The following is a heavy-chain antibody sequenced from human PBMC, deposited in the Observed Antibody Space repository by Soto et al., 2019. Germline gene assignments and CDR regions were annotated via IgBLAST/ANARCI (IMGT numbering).Heavy chain of an antibody. D-gene: IGHD5-12*01. CDR2: IIPIFGTA. V-gene: IGHV1-69*13. CDR1: GGTFSSYA. Sequence: GASVKGSCKASGGTFSSYAISWVRQAPGQGLEWMGGIIPIFGTANYAQKFQGRVTITADESTSTAYMELSSLRPEDTAVYYCARDRGLAATRGGADYWGQGTLVTVSS. J-gene: IGHJ4*02. CDR3: ARDRGLAATRGGADY.